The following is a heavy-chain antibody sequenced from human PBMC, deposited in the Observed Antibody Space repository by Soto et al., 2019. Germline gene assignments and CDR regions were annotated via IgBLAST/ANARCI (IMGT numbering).Heavy chain of an antibody. J-gene: IGHJ6*02. V-gene: IGHV3-30-3*01. CDR3: ARDYYDSSGYHYYYGMDV. Sequence: SLRLSCAASGFTFSSYAMHWVRQAPGKGLEWVAVISYDGSNKYYADSVKGRFTISRDNSKNTLYLQMNSLRAEDTAVYYCARDYYDSSGYHYYYGMDVWGQGTTVTVSS. D-gene: IGHD3-22*01. CDR2: ISYDGSNK. CDR1: GFTFSSYA.